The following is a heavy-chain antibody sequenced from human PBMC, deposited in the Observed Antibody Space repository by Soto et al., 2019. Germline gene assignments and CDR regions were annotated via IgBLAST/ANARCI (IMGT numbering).Heavy chain of an antibody. CDR1: GYTFTNYA. J-gene: IGHJ6*02. V-gene: IGHV1-3*01. CDR3: ARGPDMATSSDNYYGLDV. D-gene: IGHD6-25*01. Sequence: QVQLVQSGAEVKKPGASVKVSCKASGYTFTNYAMHWVRQAPGQRLEWMGWINAGNGNTRYSQKFQGRDAITRDTPASTAYMELVSLRSEDTAVYYCARGPDMATSSDNYYGLDVRGQGTTVAGS. CDR2: INAGNGNT.